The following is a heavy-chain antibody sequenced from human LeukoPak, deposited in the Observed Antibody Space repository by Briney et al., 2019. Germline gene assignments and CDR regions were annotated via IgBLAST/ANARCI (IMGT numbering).Heavy chain of an antibody. CDR3: ARSSTVTNPSTHYYYYYMDV. Sequence: SVKVSCKASGGTFSSYAISWVRQAPGQGLEWMGGIIPIFGTANYAQKFQGRVTITADESTSTAYMELSSLRSEDTAVYYCARSSTVTNPSTHYYYYYMDVWGKGTTVTVSS. J-gene: IGHJ6*03. V-gene: IGHV1-69*13. D-gene: IGHD4-11*01. CDR1: GGTFSSYA. CDR2: IIPIFGTA.